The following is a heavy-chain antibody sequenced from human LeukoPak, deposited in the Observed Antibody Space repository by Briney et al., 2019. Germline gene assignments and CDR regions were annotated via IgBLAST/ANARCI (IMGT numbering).Heavy chain of an antibody. CDR1: TFPFYGYW. D-gene: IGHD6-25*01. V-gene: IGHV3-7*01. J-gene: IGHJ4*02. CDR3: ARDPAAAVPIDY. Sequence: GGSLRLSCAASTFPFYGYWMIWLRQAPGKGLEGVAHIKNDGREKYYVDSVKGRFTISRDNAKNSLYLQMNSLRVEDTAVYYCARDPAAAVPIDYLGQGTLVTVSS. CDR2: IKNDGREK.